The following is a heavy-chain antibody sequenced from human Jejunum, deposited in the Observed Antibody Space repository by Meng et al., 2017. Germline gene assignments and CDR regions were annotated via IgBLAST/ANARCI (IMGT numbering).Heavy chain of an antibody. D-gene: IGHD3-16*01. J-gene: IGHJ4*02. CDR1: GFTFGDSA. Sequence: GGSLRLSCIGSGFTFGDSALSWVRQAPGKGLEWVSVIRNKRYGGTIQYAASVKGRFTMSRDDSKSIVYLEMTSLKTEDTAMYHCTRGGASGQYYFDYWGQGTLVTVSS. V-gene: IGHV3-49*04. CDR2: IRNKRYGGTI. CDR3: TRGGASGQYYFDY.